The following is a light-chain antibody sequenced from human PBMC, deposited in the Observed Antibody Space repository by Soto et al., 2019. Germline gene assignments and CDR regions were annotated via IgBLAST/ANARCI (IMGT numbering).Light chain of an antibody. J-gene: IGKJ4*01. V-gene: IGKV1D-12*01. CDR3: LQANSFPLT. CDR2: GAT. CDR1: QGISSW. Sequence: DIQMTQSPSSLSASVGDRVSITRRASQGISSWLGWYQQKPGKAPKLLIYGATILQSGVPSRFSGSGSGTEYTLTINSLQPEDFATYFCLQANSFPLTFGGGTKVDIK.